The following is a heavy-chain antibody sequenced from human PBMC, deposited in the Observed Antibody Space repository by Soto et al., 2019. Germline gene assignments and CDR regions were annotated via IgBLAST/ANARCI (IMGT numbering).Heavy chain of an antibody. CDR3: ARVVGATTVNWFDP. Sequence: SETLSLTCTVSGGSMSSSNWLNWVRRSPGKGLEWIGEANHSGRTNYNPSLKSRVTISVDKSKNHFSLKLSSVTAADTAVYYCARVVGATTVNWFDPWGQGTLVTVSS. J-gene: IGHJ5*02. CDR1: GGSMSSSNW. CDR2: ANHSGRT. D-gene: IGHD1-26*01. V-gene: IGHV4-4*02.